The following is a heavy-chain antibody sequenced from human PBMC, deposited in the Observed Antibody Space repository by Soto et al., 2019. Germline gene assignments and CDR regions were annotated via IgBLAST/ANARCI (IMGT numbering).Heavy chain of an antibody. D-gene: IGHD3-10*01. J-gene: IGHJ4*02. CDR2: INPNSGGT. Sequence: QVQLVQSGAEVKKPGASVKVSCKASGYTFTGYYMHWVRQAPGQGLEWMGWINPNSGGTNYAQKFKGWVTMTRDTSISTAYMELSRLRSDDTAVYYCAKGVGSGSYYNGFDYWGQGTLVTVSS. CDR1: GYTFTGYY. V-gene: IGHV1-2*04. CDR3: AKGVGSGSYYNGFDY.